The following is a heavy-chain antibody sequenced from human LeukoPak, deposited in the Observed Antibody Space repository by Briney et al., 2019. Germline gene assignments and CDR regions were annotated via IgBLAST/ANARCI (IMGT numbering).Heavy chain of an antibody. D-gene: IGHD2-21*01. Sequence: TSQTLSLTCTVSGASISSGSYYWSWIRQPAGKGLEWIGRIYTSGSTNYNPSLKSRVAISIDTSKNQSSLKLSSVTAADTAVYYCGREPADPGHLVVLAVVGCMDVWGNGTTVTVSS. CDR1: GASISSGSYY. J-gene: IGHJ6*03. CDR3: GREPADPGHLVVLAVVGCMDV. V-gene: IGHV4-61*02. CDR2: IYTSGST.